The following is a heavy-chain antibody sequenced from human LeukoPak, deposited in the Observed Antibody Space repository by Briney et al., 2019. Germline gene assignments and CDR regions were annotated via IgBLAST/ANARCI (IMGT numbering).Heavy chain of an antibody. CDR1: GGSFTKYY. CDR2: INRSGST. J-gene: IGHJ4*02. D-gene: IGHD4-11*01. CDR3: ARSGLTTVLYLD. Sequence: SETLSLTCGVSGGSFTKYYWSWIRQPPGKGLEGVGEINRSGSTNYNPSLKSRVTISVDTSKNQFSLKLTSVTAADTAVYFCARSGLTTVLYLDWGQGTLVTVSS. V-gene: IGHV4-34*01.